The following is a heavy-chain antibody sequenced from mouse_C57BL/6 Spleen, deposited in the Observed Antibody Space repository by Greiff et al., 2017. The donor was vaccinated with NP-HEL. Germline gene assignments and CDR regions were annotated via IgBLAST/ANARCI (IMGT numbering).Heavy chain of an antibody. CDR2: ISDGGSYT. Sequence: EVMLVESGGGLVKPGGSLKLSCAASGFTFSSYAMSWVRQTPEKRLEWVATISDGGSYTYYPDNVKGRFTISRDNAKNNLYLQMSHLKSEDTAMYYCARDAPVITTFDDWGQGTTLTVSS. V-gene: IGHV5-4*01. D-gene: IGHD2-4*01. CDR3: ARDAPVITTFDD. CDR1: GFTFSSYA. J-gene: IGHJ2*01.